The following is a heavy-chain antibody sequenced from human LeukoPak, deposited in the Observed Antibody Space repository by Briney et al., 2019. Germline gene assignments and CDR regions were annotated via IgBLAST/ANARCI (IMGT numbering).Heavy chain of an antibody. J-gene: IGHJ3*01. Sequence: GRSLRLSCAASGFXFSTYTIHWVRQTPGKGLEWVAVISDDGSNKYFAESVKGRFTISRDNSKNTLYLQMNSLGAEDTALYYCARDRTGNYDAFDVWGQGTTVTVSS. D-gene: IGHD1-7*01. V-gene: IGHV3-30-3*01. CDR2: ISDDGSNK. CDR3: ARDRTGNYDAFDV. CDR1: GFXFSTYT.